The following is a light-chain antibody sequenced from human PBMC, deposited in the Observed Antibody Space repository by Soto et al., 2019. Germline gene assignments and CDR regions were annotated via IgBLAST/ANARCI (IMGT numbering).Light chain of an antibody. V-gene: IGKV3-15*01. J-gene: IGKJ1*01. Sequence: DIVMTQSPATLSVSPGETASLSCRANREVSSNVVWYQHKSGQSPRVLVYGASIRATGVPDRFSGSGSGTEFVLTISGLQADALAVYYCHQYHMWPSWTFGQGTKVEMK. CDR1: REVSSN. CDR2: GAS. CDR3: HQYHMWPSWT.